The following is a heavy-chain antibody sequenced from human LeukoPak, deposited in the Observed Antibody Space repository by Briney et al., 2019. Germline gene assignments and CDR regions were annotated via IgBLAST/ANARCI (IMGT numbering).Heavy chain of an antibody. CDR2: ISSSSSYI. V-gene: IGHV3-21*04. Sequence: GGSLRLSCAASGFTLSMYSMNWVRPAPGKGLEWVSSISSSSSYIYYADSVKGRFTISRDNAKNSLYLQMNSLRAEDTAIYYCAKNGDRGAYCTGGTCYPYFYYYMDVWGKGTTVTI. J-gene: IGHJ6*03. CDR1: GFTLSMYS. CDR3: AKNGDRGAYCTGGTCYPYFYYYMDV. D-gene: IGHD2-15*01.